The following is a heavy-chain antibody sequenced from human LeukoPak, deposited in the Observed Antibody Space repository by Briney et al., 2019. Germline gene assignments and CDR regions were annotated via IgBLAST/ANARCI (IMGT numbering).Heavy chain of an antibody. J-gene: IGHJ5*02. V-gene: IGHV5-10-1*01. CDR1: GYSFTSYW. CDR3: ARHFSSIRYNWFDP. Sequence: GESLKISCKGSGYSFTSYWISWVRLMPGKGLEWMGRIDPIDSYTNYSPSFQGHVTISADKSISTAYLQWSSLKASDTAMYYCARHFSSIRYNWFDPWGQGTLVTVSS. D-gene: IGHD6-13*01. CDR2: IDPIDSYT.